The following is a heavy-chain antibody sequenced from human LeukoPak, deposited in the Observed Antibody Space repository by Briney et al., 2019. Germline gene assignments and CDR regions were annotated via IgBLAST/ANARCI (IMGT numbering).Heavy chain of an antibody. D-gene: IGHD3-10*01. V-gene: IGHV3-30*02. CDR1: GFTFSSYG. CDR3: AKPPYYYGSGSYYTPFYYYYYYMDV. Sequence: GGSLRLSCAASGFTFSSYGMHWVRQAPGKGLEWLAFIRYDGSNKYYADSVKGRFTISRDNSKNTLYLQMNSLRAEDTAVYYCAKPPYYYGSGSYYTPFYYYYYYMDVWGKGTTVTVSS. J-gene: IGHJ6*03. CDR2: IRYDGSNK.